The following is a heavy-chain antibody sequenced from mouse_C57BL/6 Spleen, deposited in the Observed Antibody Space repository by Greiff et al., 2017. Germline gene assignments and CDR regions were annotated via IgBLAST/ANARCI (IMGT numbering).Heavy chain of an antibody. CDR1: GYTITDYY. J-gene: IGHJ2*01. CDR2: INPNNGGT. Sequence: VQLQQSGPELVKPGASVKISCKASGYTITDYYMNWVKQSHGKGLEWIGDINPNNGGTSYNQKFKGKDTLTVDKSSSTAYMELRSLTSEDSAVYYCARGGYVDYWGQGTTLTVSS. CDR3: ARGGYVDY. V-gene: IGHV1-26*01.